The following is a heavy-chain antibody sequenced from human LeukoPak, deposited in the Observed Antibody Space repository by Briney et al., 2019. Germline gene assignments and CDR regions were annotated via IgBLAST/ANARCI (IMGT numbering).Heavy chain of an antibody. CDR2: ISWNSGSI. J-gene: IGHJ4*02. V-gene: IGHV3-9*01. D-gene: IGHD2-2*01. CDR1: GFTFDDYA. Sequence: GGSLRLSCAASGFTFDDYAKHWVRQAPGKGLAGVSGISWNSGSIGYADSVKGRFTISRDNAKHSLYLQMNSLRAEDTALYYCAKVILARSSTSCYSHWGQGTLVTVSS. CDR3: AKVILARSSTSCYSH.